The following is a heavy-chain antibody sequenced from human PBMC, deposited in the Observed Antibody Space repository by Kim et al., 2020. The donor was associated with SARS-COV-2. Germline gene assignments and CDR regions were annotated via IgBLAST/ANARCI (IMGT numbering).Heavy chain of an antibody. D-gene: IGHD2-15*01. Sequence: GGSLRLSCAASGFTFSSYGMHWVRQAPGKGLEWVAVIWYDGSNKYYADSVKGRFTISRDNSKNTLYLQMNSLRAEDTAVYYCAREPRTYCSGGSCYSSGAFDIWGQGTMVTVSS. V-gene: IGHV3-33*01. CDR2: IWYDGSNK. CDR1: GFTFSSYG. CDR3: AREPRTYCSGGSCYSSGAFDI. J-gene: IGHJ3*02.